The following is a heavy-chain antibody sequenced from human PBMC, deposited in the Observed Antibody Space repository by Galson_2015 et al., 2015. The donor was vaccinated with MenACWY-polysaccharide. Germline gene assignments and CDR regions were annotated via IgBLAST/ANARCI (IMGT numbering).Heavy chain of an antibody. J-gene: IGHJ3*01. D-gene: IGHD2-8*01. CDR3: ARVRHCSNGLCYSAFDL. CDR1: GFPLSRYW. V-gene: IGHV3-74*01. CDR2: INSDGGST. Sequence: SLRLSCAASGFPLSRYWMHWFRQAPGKGLAWVSRINSDGGSTSHADSVKGRFTISRDNAKNTLYLQMNSLRVEDTAVYYCARVRHCSNGLCYSAFDLWGQGTKVTVSS.